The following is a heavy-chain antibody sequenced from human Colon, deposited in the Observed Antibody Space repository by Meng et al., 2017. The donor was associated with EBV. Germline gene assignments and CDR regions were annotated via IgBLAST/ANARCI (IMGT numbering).Heavy chain of an antibody. Sequence: QVQLQESGPGLGKPWETLSLTCAVSGGSISSSNWWGWVRQSPEKGLEWIGEIFHSGLTNYNPSLQSRVTISVDKSKNQFSLEVTSVTAADTAIYYCMRDLLVLEKNEVWGRGTLVTVSS. CDR1: GGSISSSNW. D-gene: IGHD1-1*01. V-gene: IGHV4-4*02. J-gene: IGHJ2*01. CDR3: MRDLLVLEKNEV. CDR2: IFHSGLT.